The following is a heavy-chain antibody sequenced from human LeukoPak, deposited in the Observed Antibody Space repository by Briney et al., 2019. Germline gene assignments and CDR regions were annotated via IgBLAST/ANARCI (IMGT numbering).Heavy chain of an antibody. CDR1: GFTFSSYA. V-gene: IGHV3-23*01. CDR2: IICSGGST. CDR3: AKWRGGYYDFWSGYPNWFDP. J-gene: IGHJ5*02. Sequence: PGGSLRLSCAASGFTFSSYALSWVRQAPRKRLEGVSAIICSGGSTYYADSVKGRFTISGDNSMNTLYLQLNSLRAEDTAVYYCAKWRGGYYDFWSGYPNWFDPWGQGTLVTVSS. D-gene: IGHD3-3*01.